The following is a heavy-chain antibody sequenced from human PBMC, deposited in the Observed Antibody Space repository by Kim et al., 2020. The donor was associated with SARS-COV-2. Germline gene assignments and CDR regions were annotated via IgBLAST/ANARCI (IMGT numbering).Heavy chain of an antibody. V-gene: IGHV3-21*01. Sequence: GGSLRLSCAASGFTFSSYSMNWVRQAPGKGLEWVSSISSSSSYIYYADSVKGRFTISRDNAKNSLYLQMNSLRAEDTAVYYCARDYTRPGGFGEAAFDYWGQGTLVTVSS. CDR1: GFTFSSYS. D-gene: IGHD3-10*01. CDR3: ARDYTRPGGFGEAAFDY. J-gene: IGHJ4*02. CDR2: ISSSSSYI.